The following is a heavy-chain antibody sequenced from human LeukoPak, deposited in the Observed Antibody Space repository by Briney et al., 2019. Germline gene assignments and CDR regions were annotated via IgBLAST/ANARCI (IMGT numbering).Heavy chain of an antibody. J-gene: IGHJ4*02. V-gene: IGHV1-58*01. CDR1: GFTFTSSA. CDR3: AAAGSGYCSSTSCRPTAVAG. Sequence: TSVKVSCKASGFTFTSSAVQWVRQAHGQRLEWIGWIVVGSGNTNYAQKFQERVTITRDMSTSTAYMELSSLRSEDTAVYYCAAAGSGYCSSTSCRPTAVAGWGQGTLVTVSS. CDR2: IVVGSGNT. D-gene: IGHD2-2*01.